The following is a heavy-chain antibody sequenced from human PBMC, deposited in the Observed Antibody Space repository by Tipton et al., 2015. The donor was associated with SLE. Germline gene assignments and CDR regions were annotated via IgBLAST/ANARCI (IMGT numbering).Heavy chain of an antibody. Sequence: TLSLTCTVSGGSISSGSYYWSWIRQPAGKGLEWIGRIYTSGSTNYNPSLKSRVTISVDTSKKQFSLKLSSVTAADTAVYYCARALSSSGGFDYWGQGALVTVSS. CDR2: IYTSGST. CDR3: ARALSSSGGFDY. D-gene: IGHD6-13*01. V-gene: IGHV4-61*02. J-gene: IGHJ4*02. CDR1: GGSISSGSYY.